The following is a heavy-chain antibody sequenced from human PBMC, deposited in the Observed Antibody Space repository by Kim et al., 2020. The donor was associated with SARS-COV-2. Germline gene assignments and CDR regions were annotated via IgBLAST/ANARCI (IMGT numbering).Heavy chain of an antibody. Sequence: PPLRSRDTISLDTSKSQFSLKLSFVTAADTAVYYCARGIAVAGTYYFDYWGQGTLVTVSS. CDR3: ARGIAVAGTYYFDY. V-gene: IGHV4-59*09. D-gene: IGHD6-19*01. J-gene: IGHJ4*02.